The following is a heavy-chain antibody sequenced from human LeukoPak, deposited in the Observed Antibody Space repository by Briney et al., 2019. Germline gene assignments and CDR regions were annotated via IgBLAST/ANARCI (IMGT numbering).Heavy chain of an antibody. Sequence: ASVKVSCKASGYTFTSYGFSWVRQAPGQGLEWMGWISAYNGNTNYAQKLQGRVTMTTDTSTSTAYMELRSRRSDDTAVYYCARVGSGSGTLYYYYGMDVWGQGTTVTVSS. J-gene: IGHJ6*02. CDR3: ARVGSGSGTLYYYYGMDV. V-gene: IGHV1-18*01. CDR1: GYTFTSYG. CDR2: ISAYNGNT. D-gene: IGHD6-19*01.